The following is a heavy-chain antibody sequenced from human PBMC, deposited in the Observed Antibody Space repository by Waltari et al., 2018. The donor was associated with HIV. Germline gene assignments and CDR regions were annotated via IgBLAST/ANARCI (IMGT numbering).Heavy chain of an antibody. CDR3: KVYGLSWFTEFPD. V-gene: IGHV3-30*01. CDR2: ISSDGSGK. Sequence: QVQLVQSGGGVVQPGRSLRLSCAASGFTFSDYVMHWVRQAPGKGLEWVALISSDGSGKLYADSVKGRFTVSRDNSKSTLYLQINSVTTEDTAVYYSKVYGLSWFTEFPDWGQGTLVTVSS. J-gene: IGHJ4*02. D-gene: IGHD3-10*01. CDR1: GFTFSDYV.